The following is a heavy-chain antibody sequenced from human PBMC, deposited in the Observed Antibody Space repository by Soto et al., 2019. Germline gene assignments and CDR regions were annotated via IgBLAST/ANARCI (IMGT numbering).Heavy chain of an antibody. D-gene: IGHD6-19*01. Sequence: GASVKVSCKASGYTFTGYAMHWVRQAPGQRLEWMGWINAGNGNTKYSQKFQGRVTITRDTSASTAYMELSSLRSEDTAVYYCARESVAVAGINFDYWGQGTLVTVSS. CDR3: ARESVAVAGINFDY. J-gene: IGHJ4*02. CDR2: INAGNGNT. V-gene: IGHV1-3*01. CDR1: GYTFTGYA.